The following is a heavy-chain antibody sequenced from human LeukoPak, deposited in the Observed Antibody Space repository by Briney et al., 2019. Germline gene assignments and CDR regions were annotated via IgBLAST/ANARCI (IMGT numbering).Heavy chain of an antibody. Sequence: ASVKVSCKASGFGFSSYGIIWVRQAPGQRLEWMGWISGYTGHTKYLQKMRGRVTMTTDTSTNTAYMELRSLTSDDTAVYYCARGPGIDVAGVFDYWGQGSLVTVSS. CDR3: ARGPGIDVAGVFDY. V-gene: IGHV1-18*04. CDR1: GFGFSSYG. D-gene: IGHD6-19*01. J-gene: IGHJ4*02. CDR2: ISGYTGHT.